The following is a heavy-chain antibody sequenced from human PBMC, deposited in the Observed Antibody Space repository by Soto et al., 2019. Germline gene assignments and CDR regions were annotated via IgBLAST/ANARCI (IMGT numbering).Heavy chain of an antibody. CDR3: VHSDTDLGAFDG. CDR1: GFSFTSFGVV. V-gene: IGHV2-5*02. CDR2: IYWDDDK. J-gene: IGHJ3*01. Sequence: QITLKESGPTLVRPTETLTLTCTFSGFSFTSFGVVVGWIRQPPGKALEWVAHIYWDDDKRLSPSLKTRVSINKVTPANYVDLTITTMDPEDTATYYSVHSDTDLGAFDGGGQGTTFTV. D-gene: IGHD3-16*01.